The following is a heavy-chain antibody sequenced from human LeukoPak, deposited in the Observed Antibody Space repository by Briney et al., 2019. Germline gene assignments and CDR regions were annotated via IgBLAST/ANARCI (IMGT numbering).Heavy chain of an antibody. J-gene: IGHJ6*02. CDR1: GFTFSDYY. V-gene: IGHV3-11*01. CDR2: ISSSDNTR. CDR3: ARYYDSSYGMDV. Sequence: GGSLRLSCAASGFTFSDYYMSWIRQAPGKGLEWVSYISSSDNTRYYADSVKGRFTISRDNAKNSLYLQMNSLRAEDTAVYYCARYYDSSYGMDVWGQGTTVTVSS. D-gene: IGHD3-22*01.